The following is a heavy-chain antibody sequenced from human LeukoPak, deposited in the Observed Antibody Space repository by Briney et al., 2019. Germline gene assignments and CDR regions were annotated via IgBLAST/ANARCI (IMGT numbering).Heavy chain of an antibody. D-gene: IGHD3-22*01. V-gene: IGHV4-30-4*01. CDR2: IYYSGST. Sequence: SETLSLTCTVSGDSISSGDYHWSWIRQPPGEGLEWIGYIYYSGSTYYNPSLKSRVTISVDTSKNQFSLKLSSVTAADTAVYYCARSGTDYYDSSGYLPHFDYWGQGTLVTVSS. CDR3: ARSGTDYYDSSGYLPHFDY. J-gene: IGHJ4*02. CDR1: GDSISSGDYH.